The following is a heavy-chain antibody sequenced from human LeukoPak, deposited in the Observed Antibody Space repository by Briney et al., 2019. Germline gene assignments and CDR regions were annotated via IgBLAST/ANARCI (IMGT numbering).Heavy chain of an antibody. CDR1: GGSISSYY. Sequence: ETLSITCTVSGGSISSYYWSWIRQPPGKGLEWIGYIYYSGSTNYNPSLKSRVTISVDTSKNQFSLKLSSVTAADTAVYYCASGAYYYGSGTGWFDPWGQGTLVTVSS. V-gene: IGHV4-59*01. CDR2: IYYSGST. CDR3: ASGAYYYGSGTGWFDP. D-gene: IGHD3-10*01. J-gene: IGHJ5*02.